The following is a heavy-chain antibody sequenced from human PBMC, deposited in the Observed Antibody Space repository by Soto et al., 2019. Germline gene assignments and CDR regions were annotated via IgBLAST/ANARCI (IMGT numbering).Heavy chain of an antibody. CDR3: AKHKNSGSYFDAFDI. V-gene: IGHV3-23*01. CDR2: ISGSGGST. D-gene: IGHD1-26*01. J-gene: IGHJ3*02. Sequence: EVQLLESGGGLVQPGGSLRLSCAASGFTFISYAMSWVRQAPGKGLEWVSAISGSGGSTYYADSVKGRFTISRDNSKNTLYVQMNSLRAEDTAVYYCAKHKNSGSYFDAFDIWGQGKMVTVSS. CDR1: GFTFISYA.